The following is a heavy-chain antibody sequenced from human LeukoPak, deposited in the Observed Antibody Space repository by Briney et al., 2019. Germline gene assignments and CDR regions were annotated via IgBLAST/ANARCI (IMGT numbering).Heavy chain of an antibody. V-gene: IGHV3-30*18. J-gene: IGHJ6*02. CDR1: GFTFSSYG. D-gene: IGHD3-10*01. Sequence: PGGSLRLSCAASGFTFSSYGMHWVRQAPGKGLEWVAVISYDRSNKYYADSVKGRFTISRDNSKNTLYLQMNSLRAEDTAVYYCAKDMVRGVINFYYYYYGMDVWGQGTTVTVSS. CDR3: AKDMVRGVINFYYYYYGMDV. CDR2: ISYDRSNK.